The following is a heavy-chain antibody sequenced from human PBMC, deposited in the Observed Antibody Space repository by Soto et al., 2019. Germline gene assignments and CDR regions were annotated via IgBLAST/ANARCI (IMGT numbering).Heavy chain of an antibody. CDR2: IIPISETT. CDR3: ARSQGSSTSLEIYYYYYYGMDV. J-gene: IGHJ6*02. V-gene: IGHV1-69*01. CDR1: GGTFSSYA. Sequence: QVQLVQSGAEVKKPGSSVKVSCTASGGTFSSYAISWVRQAPGQGLEWMGGIIPISETTNYAQKFQGRVTITADESKSTAYMELSSRRSEDTAVYYCARSQGSSTSLEIYYYYYYGMDVWGQGTTVTVSS. D-gene: IGHD2-2*01.